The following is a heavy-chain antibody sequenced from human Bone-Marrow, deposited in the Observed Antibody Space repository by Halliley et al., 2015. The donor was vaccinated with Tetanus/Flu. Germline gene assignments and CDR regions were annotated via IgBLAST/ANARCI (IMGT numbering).Heavy chain of an antibody. Sequence: TLSLTCNVSGGSISSDGYYWTWIRHHPGRGLEWIGYIYHSGITFSNPSLKSRTTISVGTSKNQFSLKLLSVTAADSAVYFCARAVARHRYYYGMDVWGQGTPVTVSS. CDR1: GGSISSDGYY. CDR3: ARAVARHRYYYGMDV. D-gene: IGHD2-15*01. J-gene: IGHJ6*02. CDR2: IYHSGIT. V-gene: IGHV4-31*03.